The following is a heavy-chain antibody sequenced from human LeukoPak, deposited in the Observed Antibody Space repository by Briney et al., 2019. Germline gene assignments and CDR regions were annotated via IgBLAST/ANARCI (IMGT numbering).Heavy chain of an antibody. CDR2: MRLDGSTK. CDR1: GFSFSSFG. CDR3: AKPGRSITTLGRLYYMDV. D-gene: IGHD1-14*01. V-gene: IGHV3-30*02. Sequence: GGSLRLSCAASGFSFSSFGMHWVRQAPGKGPEWVAYMRLDGSTKYYPDSVKGRFTISRDNSKNTLYLQMKSLRPEDTAVYHCAKPGRSITTLGRLYYMDVWGKGTTITVSS. J-gene: IGHJ6*03.